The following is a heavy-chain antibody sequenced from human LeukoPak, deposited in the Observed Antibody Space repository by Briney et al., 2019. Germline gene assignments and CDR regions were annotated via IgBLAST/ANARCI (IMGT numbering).Heavy chain of an antibody. CDR2: MNPNSGNT. CDR1: GYTFTSYD. V-gene: IGHV1-8*01. J-gene: IGHJ5*02. D-gene: IGHD3-10*01. CDR3: ARVPGITMVRGVITRGWFDP. Sequence: ASVKVSCKASGYTFTSYDINWVRQATGQGLEWMGWMNPNSGNTGYAQKFQGRVTMTRNTSISTAYMELSSLRSEDTAVYYCARVPGITMVRGVITRGWFDPWGQGTLVTVSS.